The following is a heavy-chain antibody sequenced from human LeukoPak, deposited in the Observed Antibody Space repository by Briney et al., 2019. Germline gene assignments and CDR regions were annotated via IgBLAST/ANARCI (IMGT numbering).Heavy chain of an antibody. D-gene: IGHD5-18*01. V-gene: IGHV1-18*01. CDR2: ISAYNGNT. CDR1: GYTLTTFG. J-gene: IGHJ6*03. CDR3: ARSNRGFNSGFYFYMDV. Sequence: VASVKVSCKASGYTLTTFGISWVRQAPGQGLEWMRWISAYNGNTNFAQKVQGRVNMTTDTSTSTVYMELRSLRADDTAVYYCARSNRGFNSGFYFYMDVWGKGTTVTVSS.